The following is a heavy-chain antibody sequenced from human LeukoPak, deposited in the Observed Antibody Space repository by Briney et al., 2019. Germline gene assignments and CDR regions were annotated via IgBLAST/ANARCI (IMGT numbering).Heavy chain of an antibody. CDR2: IYYSGST. D-gene: IGHD1-26*01. CDR1: GGSISSSSYY. J-gene: IGHJ4*02. V-gene: IGHV4-39*07. Sequence: SETLSLTCTVSGGSISSSSYYWGWIRQPPGKGLEWIGRIYYSGSTYYNPSLKSRVTISVDTSKNQFSLKLSSVTAADTAVYYCARGGAQLREDYFDYWGQGTLVTVSS. CDR3: ARGGAQLREDYFDY.